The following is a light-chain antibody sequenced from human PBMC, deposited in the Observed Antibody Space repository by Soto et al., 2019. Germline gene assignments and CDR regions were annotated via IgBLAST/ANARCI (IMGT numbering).Light chain of an antibody. CDR2: DVS. Sequence: QSALTQPASVSGSPGQSITISCTGTSSDVGGYNYVSWYQHHPGKAPKLMIYDVSNRPSEVSNRVSGSKSGNTASLTISGLQAEDEADYYCSSYTSSSTVVFGGGTQLTVL. CDR3: SSYTSSSTVV. V-gene: IGLV2-14*03. CDR1: SSDVGGYNY. J-gene: IGLJ2*01.